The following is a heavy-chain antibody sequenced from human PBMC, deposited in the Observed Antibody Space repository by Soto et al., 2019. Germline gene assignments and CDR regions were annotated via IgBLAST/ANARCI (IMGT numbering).Heavy chain of an antibody. CDR3: SKGNGNHFDS. Sequence: PSETLSLTCAVSGASISSTYWWSWVRQPPGKGLEWIGEIYHSGSSNYNPSLESRVTISVDKSTNQFSLKLSSVAAADTAVYFCSKGNGNHFDSWGQGIMVTVSS. V-gene: IGHV4-4*02. CDR1: GASISSTYW. J-gene: IGHJ4*02. CDR2: IYHSGSS.